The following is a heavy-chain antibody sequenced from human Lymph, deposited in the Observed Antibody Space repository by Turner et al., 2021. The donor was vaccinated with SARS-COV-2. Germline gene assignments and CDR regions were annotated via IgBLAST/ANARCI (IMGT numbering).Heavy chain of an antibody. V-gene: IGHV5-51*01. Sequence: EVQLVQSGAEVKTPGESLKISCTGSGYSFPTYWIGWVRQMPGKGLEWMGIIYPGDSDTRYSPSFQGQVTISADKSISTAYLQWSSLKASDTAMYYCARLPIARGYSGYDFYYFDYWGQGTLVTVSS. CDR2: IYPGDSDT. J-gene: IGHJ4*02. D-gene: IGHD5-12*01. CDR3: ARLPIARGYSGYDFYYFDY. CDR1: GYSFPTYW.